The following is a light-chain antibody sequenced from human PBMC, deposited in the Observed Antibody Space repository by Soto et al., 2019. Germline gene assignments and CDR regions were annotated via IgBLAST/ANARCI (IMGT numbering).Light chain of an antibody. CDR3: QQRSN. V-gene: IGKV3-11*01. J-gene: IGKJ4*01. Sequence: EIVLTQSPATLSLSPGERATLSCRASQSVSSYLAWYQQKPGQAPRLLIYDASNRATGIPARFSGSGSGTDFTLTISSLEPEDFAVYYCQQRSNFGGGTKLDIK. CDR1: QSVSSY. CDR2: DAS.